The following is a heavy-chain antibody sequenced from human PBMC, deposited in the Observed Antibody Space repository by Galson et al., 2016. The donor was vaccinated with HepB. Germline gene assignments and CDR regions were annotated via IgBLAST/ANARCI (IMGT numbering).Heavy chain of an antibody. CDR3: AKVDCGGDCKRFDY. V-gene: IGHV3-23*01. J-gene: IGHJ4*02. D-gene: IGHD2-21*02. Sequence: RLSCAASGFTFGNYVMSWVRQAPGKGLEWVSSITNIGGNTYYADSVKGRFTISRDNSKNTLYLQMSSLRAEDTALYYCAKVDCGGDCKRFDYWGQGTLVTVSS. CDR1: GFTFGNYV. CDR2: ITNIGGNT.